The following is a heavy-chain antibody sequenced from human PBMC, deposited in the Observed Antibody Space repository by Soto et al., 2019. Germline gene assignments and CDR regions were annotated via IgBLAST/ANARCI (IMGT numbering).Heavy chain of an antibody. CDR1: GFSLSTSGVG. Sequence: SGPTLVNPTQTLTLTCTFSGFSLSTSGVGVGWIRQPPGKALEWLALIYWDDDKRYSPPLRSRLTISKDTSKNQVVLTMTNMDPVDTATYYCIQSRCGGDCLQSYASHYYYGMDVWGQGTTVTVYS. J-gene: IGHJ6*02. CDR3: IQSRCGGDCLQSYASHYYYGMDV. CDR2: IYWDDDK. D-gene: IGHD2-21*02. V-gene: IGHV2-5*02.